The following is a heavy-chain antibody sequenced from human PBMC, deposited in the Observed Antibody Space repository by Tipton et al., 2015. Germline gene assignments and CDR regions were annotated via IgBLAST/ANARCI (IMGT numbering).Heavy chain of an antibody. J-gene: IGHJ6*01. CDR2: IYYSGST. D-gene: IGHD4-17*01. CDR3: ARDGGDYGYYYGMDV. V-gene: IGHV4-31*03. CDR1: GGSISSGGYY. Sequence: TLSLTCTVSGGSISSGGYYWSWIRQHPGKDLEWIGYIYYSGSTYYNPSLKSRVTISLDASKNQFYLRLSSVTAADTAMYYCARDGGDYGYYYGMDVWGQGTTAIVSS.